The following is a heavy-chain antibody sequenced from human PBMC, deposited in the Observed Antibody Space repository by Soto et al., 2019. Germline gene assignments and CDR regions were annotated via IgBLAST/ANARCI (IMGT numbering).Heavy chain of an antibody. CDR2: IIPIFGTA. D-gene: IGHD5-18*01. J-gene: IGHJ6*02. V-gene: IGHV1-69*01. CDR3: ARAGLGIQLWLHYYYGMDV. Sequence: QVQLVQSGAEVKKPGSSVKVSCKASGGTFSSYAISWVRQAPGQGLEWMGGIIPIFGTANYAQKFQGRVTITADESTSTAYMELGSLRSEDTAVYYCARAGLGIQLWLHYYYGMDVWGQGTTVTVSS. CDR1: GGTFSSYA.